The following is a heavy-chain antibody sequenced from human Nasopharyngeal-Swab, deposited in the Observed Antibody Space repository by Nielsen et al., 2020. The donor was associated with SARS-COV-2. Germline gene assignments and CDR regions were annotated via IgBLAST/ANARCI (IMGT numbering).Heavy chain of an antibody. Sequence: GESLKISCAASGFSFNNHGMHWVRQAPGKGLEWVAVIWSDGKTTKYADSVKGRLTIFRDKYRNTLYLQMNNLRVEDTAIYYCAREGPYSGTNVFDIWGQGTMVTVSS. J-gene: IGHJ3*02. D-gene: IGHD5-12*01. CDR2: IWSDGKTT. CDR3: AREGPYSGTNVFDI. V-gene: IGHV3-33*01. CDR1: GFSFNNHG.